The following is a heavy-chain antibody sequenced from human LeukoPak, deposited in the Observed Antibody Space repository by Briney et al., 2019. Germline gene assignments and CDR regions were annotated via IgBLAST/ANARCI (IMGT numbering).Heavy chain of an antibody. CDR2: IKLDGIEK. CDR1: GFTFSNFW. J-gene: IGHJ4*02. D-gene: IGHD3-22*01. Sequence: GGSLRLSCAASGFTFSNFWMSWVRQAPGKGLEWVADIKLDGIEKHYVESVKGRFTISRDNAKNSLYLQMNSLRAEDTAVYYCARAVKGGFDYWGQGTLVTVSS. V-gene: IGHV3-7*03. CDR3: ARAVKGGFDY.